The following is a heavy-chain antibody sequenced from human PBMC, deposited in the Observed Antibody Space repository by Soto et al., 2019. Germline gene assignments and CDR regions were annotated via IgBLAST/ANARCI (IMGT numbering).Heavy chain of an antibody. Sequence: QVQVVQSGGEVKKPGASVKVSCKTSGYTFTNYGISWVRQAPGRGLEWLGWTSAYNGNTNYAQKFQGRVTITPDTSTTTVYMELRSLRSDDTAVYYCARDSTNRAKFHYWGQGTLVTVSS. D-gene: IGHD2-8*01. CDR2: TSAYNGNT. V-gene: IGHV1-18*01. J-gene: IGHJ4*02. CDR3: ARDSTNRAKFHY. CDR1: GYTFTNYG.